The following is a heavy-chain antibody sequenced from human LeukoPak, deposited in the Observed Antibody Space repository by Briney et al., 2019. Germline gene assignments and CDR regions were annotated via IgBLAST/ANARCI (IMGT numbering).Heavy chain of an antibody. D-gene: IGHD5-12*01. CDR3: ARKPDPYSGYDLPDAFDI. V-gene: IGHV4-34*01. CDR2: INHSGST. J-gene: IGHJ3*02. Sequence: PSETLSLTCAVYGGSFSGYYWSWIRQPPGKGLEWIGEINHSGSTNYNPSLKSRVTISVDTSKNQFSLKLSSVTAADTAVYYCARKPDPYSGYDLPDAFDIWGQGTMVTVSS. CDR1: GGSFSGYY.